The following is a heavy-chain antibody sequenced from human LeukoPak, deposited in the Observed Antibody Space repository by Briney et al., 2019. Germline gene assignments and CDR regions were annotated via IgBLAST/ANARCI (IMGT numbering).Heavy chain of an antibody. D-gene: IGHD7-27*01. V-gene: IGHV3-48*02. CDR3: VRDGSFMGTLQY. Sequence: PGGSLRLSCADSGFTFSSYSMNWVRQAPGKGLEGVSYISSSSSTIYHADSVKGRFTISGDNAKNSLYLQMNSLRDEDTAVYYCVRDGSFMGTLQYWGQGTLVTVSS. CDR2: ISSSSSTI. CDR1: GFTFSSYS. J-gene: IGHJ4*02.